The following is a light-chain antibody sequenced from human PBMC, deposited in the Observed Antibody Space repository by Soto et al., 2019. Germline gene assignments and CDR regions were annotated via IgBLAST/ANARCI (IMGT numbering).Light chain of an antibody. CDR3: CSYAGSYTYV. J-gene: IGLJ1*01. CDR2: DVS. V-gene: IGLV2-11*01. Sequence: QFALTPPRWVSGSPGQSVTISCAGTCRDVGGYYYVSWYQQHPGKASKLMIFDVSKRLSGVSYRFSGSKSGNTASLTISGLQAEDEADYYCCSYAGSYTYVFGTGTKVTVL. CDR1: CRDVGGYYY.